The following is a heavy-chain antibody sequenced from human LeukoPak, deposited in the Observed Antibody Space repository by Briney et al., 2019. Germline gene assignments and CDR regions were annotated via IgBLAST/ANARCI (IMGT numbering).Heavy chain of an antibody. J-gene: IGHJ4*02. D-gene: IGHD2-2*01. CDR1: GFTFSSYA. CDR3: TTGHCSSISCPKSGYYFDY. Sequence: AGGSLRLSCAASGFTFSSYAMSWVRQGPGKGLEWVGRIKSKTDGGTTDYGAPVKGRFTISRDDSKNTVFLRMNSLTTEDTAVYFCTTGHCSSISCPKSGYYFDYWGQGALVTVSS. V-gene: IGHV3-15*01. CDR2: IKSKTDGGTT.